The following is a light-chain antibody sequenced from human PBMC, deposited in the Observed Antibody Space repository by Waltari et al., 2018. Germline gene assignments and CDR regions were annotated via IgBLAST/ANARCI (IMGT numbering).Light chain of an antibody. Sequence: DIVMTQSPDSLAVSLGERATINCKSSQSVLYSSNNKNYLAWYKQKPGQPPSLLIYWASTRESGVPDRFSGSGSATDFTLTISSLQAEDVAVYYCQQYYSIPPTFGQGTKVEIK. CDR1: QSVLYSSNNKNY. CDR2: WAS. V-gene: IGKV4-1*01. J-gene: IGKJ1*01. CDR3: QQYYSIPPT.